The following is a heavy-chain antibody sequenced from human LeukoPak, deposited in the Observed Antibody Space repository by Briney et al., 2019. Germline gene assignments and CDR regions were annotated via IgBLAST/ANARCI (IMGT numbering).Heavy chain of an antibody. Sequence: GRSLRLSCAASGFTFSSYAMHWVRQAPGKGLEWVAVISYDGSNKYYADSVKGRFTISRDNSKNTLYLQMNSLRAEDTAVYYCARGLFYGSGSYANYWGQGTLVTVSS. D-gene: IGHD3-10*01. CDR1: GFTFSSYA. J-gene: IGHJ4*02. V-gene: IGHV3-30-3*01. CDR3: ARGLFYGSGSYANY. CDR2: ISYDGSNK.